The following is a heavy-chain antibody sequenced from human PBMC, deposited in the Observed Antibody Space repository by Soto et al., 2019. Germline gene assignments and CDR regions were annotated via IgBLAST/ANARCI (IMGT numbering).Heavy chain of an antibody. J-gene: IGHJ4*02. CDR1: GFTFSAYC. Sequence: ASVKVSCKASGFTFSAYCFSWVRQPPGRGLEWMWWISAFNGETNSTQKSEGRVAMPTGAATATAYMELRSLTVDNTAVYYCAKETAATVGYFDYWGQGTPVTVSS. V-gene: IGHV1-18*01. CDR3: AKETAATVGYFDY. D-gene: IGHD1-1*01. CDR2: ISAFNGET.